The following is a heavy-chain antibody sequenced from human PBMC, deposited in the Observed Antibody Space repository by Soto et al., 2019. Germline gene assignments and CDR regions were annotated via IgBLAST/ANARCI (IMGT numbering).Heavy chain of an antibody. J-gene: IGHJ4*02. V-gene: IGHV1-69*01. CDR2: IIPIFGTA. Sequence: QVQLVQSGAEVKKPGSSVKVSCKASGGTFSSYSINWVRQAPGQGLEWMGEIIPIFGTANYAQKFQGRVTITADESTSTAYMELSILRSEDTALYYCARDGGRHSGGIDYWGPGTLVTVSS. CDR3: ARDGGRHSGGIDY. CDR1: GGTFSSYS. D-gene: IGHD1-26*01.